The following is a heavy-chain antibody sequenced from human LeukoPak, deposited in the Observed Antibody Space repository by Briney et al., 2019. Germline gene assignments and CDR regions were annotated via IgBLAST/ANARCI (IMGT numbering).Heavy chain of an antibody. J-gene: IGHJ4*02. V-gene: IGHV4-4*07. D-gene: IGHD3/OR15-3a*01. Sequence: PLETLSLTCTVSGGSISTYYWTWIRQPAGKGLEWIGHIYISGTTNYSPSLKSRVTMSVDTSKNQFSLKLSSVTAADTAVYYCAKDLIRTGFDFDYWGQGTLVTVSS. CDR2: IYISGTT. CDR3: AKDLIRTGFDFDY. CDR1: GGSISTYY.